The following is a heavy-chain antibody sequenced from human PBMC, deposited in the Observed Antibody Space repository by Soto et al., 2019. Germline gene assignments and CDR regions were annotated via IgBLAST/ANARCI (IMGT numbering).Heavy chain of an antibody. V-gene: IGHV3-7*01. CDR1: GFTFSSYW. D-gene: IGHD3-16*02. CDR2: IKQDGSEK. J-gene: IGHJ2*01. CDR3: ARMGMITFGGVIPWYFDL. Sequence: DVQLVESGGGLVQPGGSLRLSCAASGFTFSSYWMSWVRQAPGKGLEWVANIKQDGSEKYYVDSVKGRFTISRDNAKNSLYLQMNSLRAEDTAVYYCARMGMITFGGVIPWYFDLWGRGTLVTVSS.